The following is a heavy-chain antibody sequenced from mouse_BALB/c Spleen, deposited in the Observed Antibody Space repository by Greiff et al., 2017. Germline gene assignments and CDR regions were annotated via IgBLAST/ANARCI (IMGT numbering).Heavy chain of an antibody. J-gene: IGHJ3*01. CDR2: INSNGGST. V-gene: IGHV5-6-3*01. Sequence: EVMLVESGGGLVQPGGSLKLSCAASGFTFSSYGMSWVRQTPDKRLELVATINSNGGSTYYPDSVKGRFTISRDNAKNTLYLQMSSLKSEDTAMYYCARFEGWGQGTLVTVSA. CDR3: ARFEG. CDR1: GFTFSSYG.